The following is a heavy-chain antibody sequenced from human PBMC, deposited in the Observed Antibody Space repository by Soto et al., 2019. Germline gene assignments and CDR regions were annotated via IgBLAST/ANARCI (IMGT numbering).Heavy chain of an antibody. Sequence: ASVKVSCKASGYSFTTSGITWVRQAPGQGLEWMGWISTYNGNTNYAQKLQDRVTLTTDTSTSTAYMELRSLRSDDTAVYYCARRLYGDYDYWGQGTMVTVSS. D-gene: IGHD4-17*01. J-gene: IGHJ4*02. CDR3: ARRLYGDYDY. CDR2: ISTYNGNT. CDR1: GYSFTTSG. V-gene: IGHV1-18*01.